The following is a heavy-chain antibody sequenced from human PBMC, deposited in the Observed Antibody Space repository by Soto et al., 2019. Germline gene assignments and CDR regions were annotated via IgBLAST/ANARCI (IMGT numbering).Heavy chain of an antibody. CDR3: ARDQFTSSGYYGDAFDI. D-gene: IGHD3-22*01. J-gene: IGHJ3*02. Sequence: EVQLVESGGGLVQPGGSLRLSCAASGFTFSSYWMHWVRQAPGKGLVWVSRINSDGSSTSYADSVKGRFTISRDNAXNXXYLQMNSLRAEDTAVYYCARDQFTSSGYYGDAFDIWGQGTMVTVSS. CDR1: GFTFSSYW. CDR2: INSDGSST. V-gene: IGHV3-74*01.